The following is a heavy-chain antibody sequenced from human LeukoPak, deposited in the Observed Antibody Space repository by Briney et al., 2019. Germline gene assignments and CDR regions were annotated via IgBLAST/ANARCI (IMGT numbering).Heavy chain of an antibody. CDR1: GYTFTSYD. Sequence: GASVKVSYKASGYTFTSYDINWVRQATGQGLEWMGWMNPNSGNTGYAQKFQGRVTMTRNTSISTAYMELSSLRSEDTAVYYCARGSHYYGSGSYDAFDIWGQGTMVTVSS. J-gene: IGHJ3*02. V-gene: IGHV1-8*01. D-gene: IGHD3-10*01. CDR3: ARGSHYYGSGSYDAFDI. CDR2: MNPNSGNT.